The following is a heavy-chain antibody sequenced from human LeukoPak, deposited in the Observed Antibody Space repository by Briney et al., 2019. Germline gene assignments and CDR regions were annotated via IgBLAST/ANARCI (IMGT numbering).Heavy chain of an antibody. D-gene: IGHD5-24*01. J-gene: IGHJ4*02. CDR1: GYTFTSYY. CDR3: ARDGERWLQLYSFDY. Sequence: ASVKVSCKASGYTFTSYYMHWVRQAPGQGLEWMGIINPSGGSTSYAQKFQGRVTMTRDTSTSTVYMELSSLRSEDTAVYYCARDGERWLQLYSFDYWGQGTLVTVSS. CDR2: INPSGGST. V-gene: IGHV1-46*01.